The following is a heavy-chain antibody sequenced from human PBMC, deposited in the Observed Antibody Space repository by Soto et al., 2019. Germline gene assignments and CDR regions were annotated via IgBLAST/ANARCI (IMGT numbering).Heavy chain of an antibody. V-gene: IGHV3-11*01. D-gene: IGHD6-13*01. CDR2: MSISGNAI. J-gene: IGHJ4*02. CDR1: GFTFTDYY. Sequence: QVQLVESGGGLVKPGGSLRLSCAACGFTFTDYYMGWIRQAPGQGLEWLSYMSISGNAIYHADSVKGRFTISRDNAKNSLYLQMNSLRAEDTAVYYCARVTTAGGRDYWGQGTLVTVSS. CDR3: ARVTTAGGRDY.